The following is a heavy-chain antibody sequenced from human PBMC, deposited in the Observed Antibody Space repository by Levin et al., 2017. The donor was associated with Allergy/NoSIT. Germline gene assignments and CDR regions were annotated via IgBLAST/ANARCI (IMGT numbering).Heavy chain of an antibody. CDR1: GFTFSSHW. CDR2: VNGDGSST. V-gene: IGHV3-74*01. J-gene: IGHJ5*02. D-gene: IGHD6-13*01. Sequence: GGSLRLSCAASGFTFSSHWMHWVRQAPGKGLVWVSRVNGDGSSTFYADYVKGRFTISRDNAKNTMYLQMNSLRADDTAVYYCAREDVAAAGYFDPWGQGTLVTVSS. CDR3: AREDVAAAGYFDP.